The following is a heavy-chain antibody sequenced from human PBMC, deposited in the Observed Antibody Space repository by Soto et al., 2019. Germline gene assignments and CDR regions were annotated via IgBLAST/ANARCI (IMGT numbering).Heavy chain of an antibody. CDR3: AKDVGGGSYPWLDY. CDR1: GFTFSSYG. CDR2: ISYDGSNK. Sequence: QVQLVESGGGVVQPGRSLRLSCAASGFTFSSYGMHWVRQAPGKGLEWVAVISYDGSNKYYADSVKGRFTISRDNSKNTLYLQMNSLRAEDTAVYYCAKDVGGGSYPWLDYWGQGTLVTVSS. J-gene: IGHJ4*02. D-gene: IGHD3-16*01. V-gene: IGHV3-30*18.